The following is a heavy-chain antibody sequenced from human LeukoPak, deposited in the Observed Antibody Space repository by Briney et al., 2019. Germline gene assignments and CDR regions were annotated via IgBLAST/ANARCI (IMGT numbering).Heavy chain of an antibody. V-gene: IGHV4-61*08. CDR1: GDSISSGDYY. CDR3: ARGPFPAFDY. CDR2: IYYSGST. D-gene: IGHD2/OR15-2a*01. J-gene: IGHJ4*02. Sequence: SETLSLTCTVSGDSISSGDYYWSWIRQPPGKGLEWIGYIYYSGSTNYNPSLKSRVTISVDTSKNQFSLKLSSVTAADTAVYYCARGPFPAFDYWGQGTLVTVSS.